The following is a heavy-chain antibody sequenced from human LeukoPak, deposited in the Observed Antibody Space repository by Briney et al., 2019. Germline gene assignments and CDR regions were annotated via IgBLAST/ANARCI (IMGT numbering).Heavy chain of an antibody. CDR1: GYTFTSYD. J-gene: IGHJ1*01. CDR2: INPNSGGT. Sequence: ASVKVSCKASGYTFTSYDINWVRQAPGQGLEWMGWINPNSGGTNYAQKFQGRVTMTRDTSISTAYMELSRLRSDDTAVYYCARDETGSGSEYFQYWGQGTLVTVSS. D-gene: IGHD6-19*01. CDR3: ARDETGSGSEYFQY. V-gene: IGHV1-2*02.